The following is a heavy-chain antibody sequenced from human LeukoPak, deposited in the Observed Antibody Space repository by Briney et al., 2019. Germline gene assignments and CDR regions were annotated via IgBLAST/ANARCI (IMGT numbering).Heavy chain of an antibody. V-gene: IGHV3-23*01. D-gene: IGHD3-22*01. Sequence: GGSLRLSCAASGFTFSSYAMSWVRQAPGKGLEWVSAISGSGGSTYYADSVKGRFTISRDNSKNTPYLQMNSLRAEDTAVYYCAKDGPYYYDSSGPQSDAFDIWGQGTMVTVSS. CDR3: AKDGPYYYDSSGPQSDAFDI. J-gene: IGHJ3*02. CDR2: ISGSGGST. CDR1: GFTFSSYA.